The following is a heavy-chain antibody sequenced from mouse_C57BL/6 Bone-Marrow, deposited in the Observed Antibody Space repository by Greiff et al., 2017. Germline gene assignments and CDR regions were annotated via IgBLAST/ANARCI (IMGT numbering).Heavy chain of an antibody. J-gene: IGHJ2*01. V-gene: IGHV1-64*01. CDR1: GYTFTSYW. D-gene: IGHD2-2*01. Sequence: QVQLQQPGAELVKPGASVKLSCKASGYTFTSYWMHWVKQRPGQGLEWIGMIHPNSGSTNYNEKFKSKATLTVDKSSSTAYMQLSSLTSEDSAVYYCARGVWLRRGGDYWGQGTTLTVSS. CDR3: ARGVWLRRGGDY. CDR2: IHPNSGST.